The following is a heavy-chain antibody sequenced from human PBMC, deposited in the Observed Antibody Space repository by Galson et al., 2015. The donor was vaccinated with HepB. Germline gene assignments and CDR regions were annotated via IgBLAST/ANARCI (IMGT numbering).Heavy chain of an antibody. J-gene: IGHJ5*02. Sequence: SETLSLTCTVSGGSISSSSYYWGWIRQPPGKGLEWIGSIYTSGSTNYNPSLKSRVTMSVDTSKNQFSLKLSSVTAADTAVYYCARDEGSYGDLWFDPWGQGTLVTVSS. CDR3: ARDEGSYGDLWFDP. CDR1: GGSISSSSYY. V-gene: IGHV4-39*07. D-gene: IGHD4-17*01. CDR2: IYTSGST.